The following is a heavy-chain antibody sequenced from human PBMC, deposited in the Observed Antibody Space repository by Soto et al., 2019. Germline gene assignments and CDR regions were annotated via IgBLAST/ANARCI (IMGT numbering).Heavy chain of an antibody. CDR3: AKAYSGALDI. CDR1: GFTFSSYD. V-gene: IGHV3-30*18. Sequence: PGGSLRLSCAASGFTFSSYDMHWVRQAPGKGLEWVSVISYGGSKTYYADSVKGQFTISRDNSKNTLYLQMNSLRAEDTAVYYCAKAYSGALDIWGQGTMVTVSS. J-gene: IGHJ3*02. CDR2: ISYGGSKT. D-gene: IGHD1-26*01.